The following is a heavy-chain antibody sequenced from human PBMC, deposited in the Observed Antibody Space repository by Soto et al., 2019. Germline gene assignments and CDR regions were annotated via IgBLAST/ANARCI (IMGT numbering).Heavy chain of an antibody. CDR2: IIPILGIA. CDR1: GGTFSSYT. D-gene: IGHD3-10*01. V-gene: IGHV1-69*02. Sequence: QVQLVQSGAEVKKPGSSVKVSCKASGGTFSSYTISWVRQAPGQGLEWMGRIIPILGIANYAQKFQGRVTITADKSTSKAYMELSSLRSEDTAVYYCARAPGVRGACGMDVWGQGTTVTVSS. CDR3: ARAPGVRGACGMDV. J-gene: IGHJ6*02.